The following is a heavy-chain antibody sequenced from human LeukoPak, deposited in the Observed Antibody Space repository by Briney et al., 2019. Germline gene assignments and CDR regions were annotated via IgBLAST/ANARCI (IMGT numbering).Heavy chain of an antibody. CDR3: AKRGVVTRVILVGFHKEAYYFDS. CDR2: ISDSGGRT. Sequence: GGSLRLSCAVSGITLSNYDMSWVRQAPGKGLEWVAGISDSGGRTNYADSVKGRFTISRDNPKNTLYLQMNSPRAEDTVVYFCAKRGVVTRVILVGFHKEAYYFDSWGQGALVTVSS. J-gene: IGHJ4*02. D-gene: IGHD3-22*01. CDR1: GITLSNYD. V-gene: IGHV3-23*01.